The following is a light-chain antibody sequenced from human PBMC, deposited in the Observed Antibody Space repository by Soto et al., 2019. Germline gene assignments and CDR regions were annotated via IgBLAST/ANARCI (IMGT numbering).Light chain of an antibody. CDR1: QSVSSSY. J-gene: IGKJ1*01. CDR2: AAS. V-gene: IGKV3-20*01. CDR3: QQYNNWPRT. Sequence: EIVFTQSPGTLSLSPGEGATLSCRASQSVSSSYLVWHQQKPGQAPRLLIYAASRRATGIPDRFSGSGSGTEFTLTISSLQSEDFAVYYCQQYNNWPRTFGQGTKVDIK.